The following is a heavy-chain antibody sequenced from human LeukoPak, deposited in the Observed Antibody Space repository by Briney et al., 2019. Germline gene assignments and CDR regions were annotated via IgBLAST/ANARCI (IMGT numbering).Heavy chain of an antibody. J-gene: IGHJ4*02. CDR3: ARVYSSGRYCDY. V-gene: IGHV1-2*02. Sequence: ASVKVSCKASGYTFTGYYMHWVRQAPGQGLEGMGWINPNSGGTNYAQKFQGRVTMTRDTSISTAYMELSRLRSDDTAVYYCARVYSSGRYCDYWGQGTLVTVSS. CDR1: GYTFTGYY. CDR2: INPNSGGT. D-gene: IGHD6-19*01.